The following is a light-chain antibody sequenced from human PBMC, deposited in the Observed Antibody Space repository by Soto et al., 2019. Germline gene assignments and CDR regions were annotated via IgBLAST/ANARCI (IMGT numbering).Light chain of an antibody. V-gene: IGKV3-20*01. Sequence: EIVLTQSPGTLSLSPGERATLSCRASQSVNSGYLAWYQHTPGQAPRLLIYDTSTRATGIPDRFSGSGSVTDFTLTISRLEPEDFAVFYCQQYGSSPRTFGQGTKVEIK. CDR1: QSVNSGY. J-gene: IGKJ1*01. CDR2: DTS. CDR3: QQYGSSPRT.